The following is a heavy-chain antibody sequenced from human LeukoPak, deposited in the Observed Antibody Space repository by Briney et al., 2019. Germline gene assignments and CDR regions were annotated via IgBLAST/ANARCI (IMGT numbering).Heavy chain of an antibody. D-gene: IGHD5-12*01. CDR1: GGSISSDY. CDR3: ARGLLNSGLHPFDY. Sequence: SETLSLTCTVSGGSISSDYWSWIRQPPGKGLVWIGYIYYSGITYYNPSLKSRVTISVGTSKNQFSLKLSSVTAADTAVYYCARGLLNSGLHPFDYWGQGTLVTVSS. V-gene: IGHV4-59*01. CDR2: IYYSGIT. J-gene: IGHJ4*02.